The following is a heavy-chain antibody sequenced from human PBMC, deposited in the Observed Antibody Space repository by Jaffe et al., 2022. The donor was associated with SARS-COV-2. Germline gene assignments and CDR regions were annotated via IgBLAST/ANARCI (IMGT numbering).Heavy chain of an antibody. J-gene: IGHJ4*02. Sequence: EVQLVESGGGLVKPGGSLRLSCAASGFTFSNAWMSWVRQAPGKGLEWVGRIKSKTDGGTTDYAAPVKGRFTISRDDSKNTLYLQMNSLKTEDTAVYYCTTYSSGWSLYYFDYWGQGTLVTVSS. CDR3: TTYSSGWSLYYFDY. CDR1: GFTFSNAW. D-gene: IGHD6-19*01. V-gene: IGHV3-15*01. CDR2: IKSKTDGGTT.